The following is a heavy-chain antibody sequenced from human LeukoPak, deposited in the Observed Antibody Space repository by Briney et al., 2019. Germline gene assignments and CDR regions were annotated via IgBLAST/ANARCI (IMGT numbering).Heavy chain of an antibody. CDR3: ARVADLGYCSSTSCYTLKRHFDY. CDR2: VSYGGRT. V-gene: IGHV4-30-4*08. Sequence: SEAPSHTSTESLGSISSSDYYGSWIRQPPRDRLELIGFVSYGGRTYYNPSFKSRVTISVDTSKNHFSLKLSSVTAADTAVYYCARVADLGYCSSTSCYTLKRHFDYWGQGTLVTVSS. CDR1: LGSISSSDYY. D-gene: IGHD2-2*02. J-gene: IGHJ4*02.